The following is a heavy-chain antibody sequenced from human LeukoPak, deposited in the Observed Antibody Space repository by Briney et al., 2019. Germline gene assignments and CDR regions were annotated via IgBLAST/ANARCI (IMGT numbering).Heavy chain of an antibody. D-gene: IGHD1-26*01. J-gene: IGHJ4*02. V-gene: IGHV1-69*13. CDR1: GGTFSSYA. CDR2: IIPIFDTA. Sequence: ASVKVSCKASGGTFSSYAISWVRQAPGQGLEWMGGIIPIFDTANYAQKFQGRVTITADESTSTAYMELSSLRSEDTAVYYCATDLDDSEKGDYWGQGTLVTVSS. CDR3: ATDLDDSEKGDY.